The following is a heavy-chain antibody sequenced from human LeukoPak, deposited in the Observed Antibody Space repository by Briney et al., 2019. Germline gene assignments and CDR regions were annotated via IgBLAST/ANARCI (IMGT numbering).Heavy chain of an antibody. D-gene: IGHD5-24*01. CDR3: ARKGLATSVPFDY. V-gene: IGHV1-2*06. CDR1: GYTFTGYY. J-gene: IGHJ4*02. Sequence: ASVKVSCKASGYTFTGYYMHWVRQAPGQGLEWMGRINPNSGGTNYAQKFQGRVTMTRDTSISTAYMELSRLGSDDTAVYYCARKGLATSVPFDYWGQGTLVTVSS. CDR2: INPNSGGT.